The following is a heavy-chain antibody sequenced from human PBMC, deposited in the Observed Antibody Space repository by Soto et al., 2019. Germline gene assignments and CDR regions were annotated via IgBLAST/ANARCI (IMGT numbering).Heavy chain of an antibody. CDR1: GFTFSSYW. Sequence: EVQLVETGGALVQPGGSLRLSCAASGFTFSSYWMHWVRQAPGKGLVWVSRINSDGSSTSYADSVKGRLTISRDNAKNTLYLQMSSLRAEDTAVYYCARSYQLLSTFDIWGQGTMVTVS. CDR3: ARSYQLLSTFDI. D-gene: IGHD2-2*01. V-gene: IGHV3-74*01. CDR2: INSDGSST. J-gene: IGHJ3*02.